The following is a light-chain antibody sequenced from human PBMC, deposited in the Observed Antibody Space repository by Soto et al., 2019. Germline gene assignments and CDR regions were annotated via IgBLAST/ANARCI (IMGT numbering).Light chain of an antibody. CDR3: QHFDDFLYS. CDR1: QDITNF. J-gene: IGKJ2*03. CDR2: DAS. V-gene: IGKV1-33*01. Sequence: DIPLTQSPASLSASLGDRVTMTCRASQDITNFLNWYRQRPGAPPQLVIFDASQLPRGAPSRFSGAGSGTAFDFTINGLQPEDVATYYCQHFDDFLYSFGPGTRIDIK.